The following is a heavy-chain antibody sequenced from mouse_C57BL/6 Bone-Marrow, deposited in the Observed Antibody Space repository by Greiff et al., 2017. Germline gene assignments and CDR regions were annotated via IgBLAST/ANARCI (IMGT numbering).Heavy chain of an antibody. CDR1: GYTFTSYW. CDR3: AREGGDRYCDG. D-gene: IGHD2-13*01. J-gene: IGHJ1*03. CDR2: IHPNSGST. V-gene: IGHV1-64*01. Sequence: QVQLQQPGAELVKPGASVKLSCKASGYTFTSYWMHWVKQRPGQGLEWIGMIHPNSGSTNYNEKFKSKATLTVDKSSSTAYMQLSSLTSEDSAVYFCAREGGDRYCDGGGTGTTVTVAS.